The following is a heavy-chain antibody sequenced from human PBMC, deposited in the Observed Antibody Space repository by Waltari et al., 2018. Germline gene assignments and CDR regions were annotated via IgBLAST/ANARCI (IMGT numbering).Heavy chain of an antibody. J-gene: IGHJ4*02. Sequence: EVQLVESGGGLVKPGGSLRLSCAASGFSFSSYFITWVRQAPGKGLGWVSSISSSSSYIYYADSVRGRFTISRDNAKTSLYLQMNSLRAEDTAVYYCARVASPRVRGLHFDYWGQGALVTVSS. CDR1: GFSFSSYF. D-gene: IGHD3-10*01. CDR3: ARVASPRVRGLHFDY. V-gene: IGHV3-21*01. CDR2: ISSSSSYI.